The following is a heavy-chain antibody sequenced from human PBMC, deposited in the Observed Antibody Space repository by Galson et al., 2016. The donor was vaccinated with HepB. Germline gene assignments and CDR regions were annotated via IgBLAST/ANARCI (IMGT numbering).Heavy chain of an antibody. CDR3: ARVPTGFRYDTTDFPALPLDVY. CDR2: SYGDGST. D-gene: IGHD3-3*01. V-gene: IGHV3-53*01. J-gene: IGHJ4*02. CDR1: GFIVSNDY. Sequence: SLRLSCAASGFIVSNDYMNWVRQAPGKGLEWLSVSYGDGSTYYAESVRGRFTISRDNSDNTLHLQMNNLRPDDTGLYYCARVPTGFRYDTTDFPALPLDVYWGQGTLVSVSS.